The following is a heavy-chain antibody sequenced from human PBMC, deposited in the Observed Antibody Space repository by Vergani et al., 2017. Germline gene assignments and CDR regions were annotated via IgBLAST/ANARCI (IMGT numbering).Heavy chain of an antibody. CDR2: IYSGGST. V-gene: IGHV3-53*01. J-gene: IGHJ6*03. CDR3: ARAPDILTGYYTYYYYYMDV. CDR1: GFTVSSNY. D-gene: IGHD3-9*01. Sequence: EVQLVESGGGLVQPGGSLRLSCAASGFTVSSNYMSWVRQAPGKGLEWVSVIYSGGSTYYADSVKGRLTISRDNAKNSLYLQMNSLRAEDTAVYYCARAPDILTGYYTYYYYYMDVWGKGTTVTVSS.